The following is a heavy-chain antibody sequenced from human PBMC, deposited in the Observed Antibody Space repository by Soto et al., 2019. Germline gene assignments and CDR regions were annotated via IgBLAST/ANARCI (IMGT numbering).Heavy chain of an antibody. CDR2: INTKTGGT. CDR3: ARVGPTGWFDP. Sequence: QVHLVQSGAEVKKPGASVKVSCKASGYSFTDYYMHWVRQAPGQDLEWMGWINTKTGGTNYAQRVQGRVTMTGDTSINTAYMELSRLRSDDTAVYYCARVGPTGWFDPWGQGTVVTVSS. V-gene: IGHV1-2*02. CDR1: GYSFTDYY. J-gene: IGHJ5*02.